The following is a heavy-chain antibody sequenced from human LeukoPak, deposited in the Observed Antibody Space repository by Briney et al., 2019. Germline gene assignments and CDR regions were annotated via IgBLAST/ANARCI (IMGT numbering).Heavy chain of an antibody. V-gene: IGHV3-30*02. Sequence: GGSLRLSCAASGFSFSSYAMHWGRQAPGKGLEWVAIMRHDGSKKYYADSGQDRFIISRDNSKNTLYLQMNALRTEDTAVYFCAKGTGSGSFLVDYWGQGTLVTVSS. CDR1: GFSFSSYA. CDR3: AKGTGSGSFLVDY. J-gene: IGHJ4*02. CDR2: MRHDGSKK. D-gene: IGHD3-10*01.